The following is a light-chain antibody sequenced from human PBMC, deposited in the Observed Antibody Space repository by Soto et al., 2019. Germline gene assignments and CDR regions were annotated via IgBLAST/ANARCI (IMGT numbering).Light chain of an antibody. CDR2: GAS. CDR3: QKYNSYST. Sequence: DIQMTQSPSTLSASVGDRVTITCRASQSLSNWLAWYQQKSGKAPKLLIYGASSLESGVPSRFSGSGSGTEFTLTISSLQPDDFATYYCQKYNSYSTFGQGTKVEIK. V-gene: IGKV1-5*03. J-gene: IGKJ1*01. CDR1: QSLSNW.